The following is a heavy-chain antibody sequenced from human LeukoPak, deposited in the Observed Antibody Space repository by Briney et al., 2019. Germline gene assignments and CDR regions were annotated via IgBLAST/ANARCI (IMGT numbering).Heavy chain of an antibody. CDR3: ARDYMYYYDSSGFSRPDY. CDR2: INAGNGNT. CDR1: GYTFTSYA. D-gene: IGHD3-22*01. J-gene: IGHJ4*02. Sequence: ASVKVSCKASGYTFTSYAMHWVRQAPGQRLERMGWINAGNGNTKYSQKFQGRVTITRDTSASTAYMELSSLRSEDTAAYYCARDYMYYYDSSGFSRPDYWGQGTLVTVSS. V-gene: IGHV1-3*01.